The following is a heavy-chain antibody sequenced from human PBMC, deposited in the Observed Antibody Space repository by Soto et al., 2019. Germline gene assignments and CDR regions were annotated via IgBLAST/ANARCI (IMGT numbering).Heavy chain of an antibody. J-gene: IGHJ4*02. CDR3: ARTDTAMDPYYFDY. Sequence: GASVKVSCKASGYTFTSYGISWVRQAPGQGLEWMGWISAYNGNTNYAQKLQGRVTMTTDTSTSTAYMELRSLRSDDTAVYYCARTDTAMDPYYFDYWGQGTLVTVSS. V-gene: IGHV1-18*01. CDR2: ISAYNGNT. CDR1: GYTFTSYG. D-gene: IGHD5-18*01.